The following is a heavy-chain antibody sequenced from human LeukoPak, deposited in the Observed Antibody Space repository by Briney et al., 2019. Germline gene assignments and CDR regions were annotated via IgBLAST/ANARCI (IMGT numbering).Heavy chain of an antibody. V-gene: IGHV4-34*01. J-gene: IGHJ4*02. CDR2: INHSGST. Sequence: SETLSLTCAVYGGSFSGYYWSWIRQPPGKGLEWTGEINHSGSTNYNPSLKSRVTISVDTSKNQFSLKLSSVTAADTAVYYCARGEWLRLRKGFDYWGQGTLVTVSS. D-gene: IGHD5-12*01. CDR1: GGSFSGYY. CDR3: ARGEWLRLRKGFDY.